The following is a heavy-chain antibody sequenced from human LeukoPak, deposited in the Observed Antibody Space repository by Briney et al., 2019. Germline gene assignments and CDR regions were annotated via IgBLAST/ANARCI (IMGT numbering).Heavy chain of an antibody. Sequence: PGGSLRLSCAASGFTFSSYSMNWVRQAPGKGLEWVSSISSSSSYIYYADSVKGRFTISRDNAKNSLYLQMNSLRAEDTAVYYCASSEYGDYVVGYWGQGTLVTVSS. CDR1: GFTFSSYS. D-gene: IGHD4-17*01. CDR3: ASSEYGDYVVGY. J-gene: IGHJ4*02. CDR2: ISSSSSYI. V-gene: IGHV3-21*01.